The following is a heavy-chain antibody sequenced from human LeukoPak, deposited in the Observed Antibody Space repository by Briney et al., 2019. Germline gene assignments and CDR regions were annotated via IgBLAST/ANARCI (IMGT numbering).Heavy chain of an antibody. D-gene: IGHD4-17*01. CDR2: IYYSGST. V-gene: IGHV4-61*01. Sequence: SETLSLTCTVSGGSVSSGSYHWSWIRQPPGKGLEYIGYIYYSGSTNFNPSLKSRVTISLDTSKNRFSLNLRSVTAADTAVYYCARRDYALDYWGQGTLVTVSS. CDR1: GGSVSSGSYH. J-gene: IGHJ4*02. CDR3: ARRDYALDY.